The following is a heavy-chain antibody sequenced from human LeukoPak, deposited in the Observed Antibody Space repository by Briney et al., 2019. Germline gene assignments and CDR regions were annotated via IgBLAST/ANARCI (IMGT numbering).Heavy chain of an antibody. Sequence: GGSLRLSCAASGFTFSSYGMHWVRQAPGKGLEWVAVISYDGSNKYYAGSVKGRFTISRDNSKNTLYLQMNSLRAEDTAVYYCAKDDLYNGDAFDIWGQGTMVTVSS. D-gene: IGHD1-14*01. J-gene: IGHJ3*02. CDR2: ISYDGSNK. V-gene: IGHV3-30*18. CDR3: AKDDLYNGDAFDI. CDR1: GFTFSSYG.